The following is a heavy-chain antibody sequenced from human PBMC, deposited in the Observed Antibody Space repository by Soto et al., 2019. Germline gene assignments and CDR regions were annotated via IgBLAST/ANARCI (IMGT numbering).Heavy chain of an antibody. J-gene: IGHJ4*02. CDR3: ARALGSGTDY. Sequence: QVQLVESAGGVVQPGRSLRLSCAASGFTFSSYAMHWVRQAPGKGLEWVAVISYDGSNKYYADSVKGRFTISRDNSKNTLYLQMNSLRAEDTAVYYCARALGSGTDYWGQGTLVTVSS. V-gene: IGHV3-30-3*01. D-gene: IGHD5-12*01. CDR1: GFTFSSYA. CDR2: ISYDGSNK.